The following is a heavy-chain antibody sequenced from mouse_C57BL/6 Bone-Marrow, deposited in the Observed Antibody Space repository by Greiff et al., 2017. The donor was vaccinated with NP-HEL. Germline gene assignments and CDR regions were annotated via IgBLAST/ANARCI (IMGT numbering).Heavy chain of an antibody. J-gene: IGHJ1*03. CDR3: AGRYYGSSYWYYDV. Sequence: VQLQQSGPELVKPGASVKISCKASGYAFSSSWMNWVKQRPGKGLEWIGRIYPGDGDTNYNGKFKGKATLTADKSSSTAYMQLSSLTTEDSAVYFCAGRYYGSSYWYYDVWGTGTTVTVSS. D-gene: IGHD1-1*01. V-gene: IGHV1-82*01. CDR2: IYPGDGDT. CDR1: GYAFSSSW.